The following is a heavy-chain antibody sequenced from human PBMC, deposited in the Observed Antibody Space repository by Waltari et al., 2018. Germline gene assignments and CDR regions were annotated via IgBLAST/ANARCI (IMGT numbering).Heavy chain of an antibody. D-gene: IGHD6-13*01. J-gene: IGHJ6*02. Sequence: QVQLQESGPGLVRPSETLSLTCTVSGGSINRYYWSWIRQPAGKGLEWLGRIYSTGSTNNNPTLSSRVTMSVDASNNQFSLKLNSVTAADTAAYYCARGGSSSWYLSYYYYGMDLWGQGTTVTVSS. CDR1: GGSINRYY. CDR3: ARGGSSSWYLSYYYYGMDL. CDR2: IYSTGST. V-gene: IGHV4-4*07.